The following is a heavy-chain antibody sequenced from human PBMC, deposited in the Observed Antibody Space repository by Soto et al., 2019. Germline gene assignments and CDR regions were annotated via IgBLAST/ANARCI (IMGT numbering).Heavy chain of an antibody. CDR2: IGTVGGT. V-gene: IGHV3-13*01. CDR3: AKDDSSGWYDGGYYFDY. J-gene: IGHJ4*02. D-gene: IGHD6-19*01. Sequence: PGGSLRLSCASSGFTFRSFDFHWVRQATGKGLEWVATIGTVGGTYYPVSVKGRFTVSRENANSSVSLQMDSLRVGDTAVYYCAKDDSSGWYDGGYYFDYWGQGTLVTVSS. CDR1: GFTFRSFD.